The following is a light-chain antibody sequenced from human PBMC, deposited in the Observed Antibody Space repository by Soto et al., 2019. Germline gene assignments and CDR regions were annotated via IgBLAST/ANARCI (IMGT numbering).Light chain of an antibody. V-gene: IGKV3-15*01. CDR2: GAS. J-gene: IGKJ1*01. CDR3: KRYHSWLPRP. CDR1: HTVRSN. Sequence: TPSPDTLSVSAGERVTXTCRASHTVRSNVAWYQQKAGQPSTLLIDGASSRATGIPARFSCRRSGQECTLTISSLSREDCAVSCCKRYHSWLPRPFGQG.